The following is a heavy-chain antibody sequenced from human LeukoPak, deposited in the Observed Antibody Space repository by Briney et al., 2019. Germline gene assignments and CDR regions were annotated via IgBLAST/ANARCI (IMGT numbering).Heavy chain of an antibody. V-gene: IGHV1-2*02. CDR3: AREGYCSGGSCYSGIIDY. J-gene: IGHJ4*02. Sequence: ASVKVSCKASGYTFTDYYMHWVRQAPGQGLEWMGWINPNSGGTNYAQNFQGRVTMTRDTSISTAYMELRSLRSDDTAVYHCAREGYCSGGSCYSGIIDYWGQGTLVTVSS. CDR1: GYTFTDYY. CDR2: INPNSGGT. D-gene: IGHD2-15*01.